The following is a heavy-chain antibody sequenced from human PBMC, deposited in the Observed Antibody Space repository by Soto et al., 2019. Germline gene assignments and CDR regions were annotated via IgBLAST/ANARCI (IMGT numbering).Heavy chain of an antibody. D-gene: IGHD2-2*01. CDR2: IYFSGST. J-gene: IGHJ4*02. Sequence: QLQLQESGPGLVKPAQTLSLTCAVSGGSISNGGYYWSWIRQHPGKGLEWIGSIYFSGSTYYNPSLKSRVTISVDTPKNQFSLKVNSVTAADTAVYYCGGEDHGAKGYHRGGGGQG. CDR1: GGSISNGGYY. CDR3: GGEDHGAKGYHRGG. V-gene: IGHV4-31*11.